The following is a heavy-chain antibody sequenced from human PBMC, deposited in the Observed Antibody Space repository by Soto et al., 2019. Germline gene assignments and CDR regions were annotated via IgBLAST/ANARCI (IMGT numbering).Heavy chain of an antibody. CDR3: AHRPTGDLWSGYLPGAYDF. J-gene: IGHJ3*01. Sequence: ASGPTLVNPTQALTLTCSFSGFSLSTSGVGVGWIRQPPGKALEWLAIVYWDDDKHYSPSLKRRLAIIKDTSKNQVVLTMANMDPVDTATYYCAHRPTGDLWSGYLPGAYDFWGQGTMVTVSS. CDR2: VYWDDDK. CDR1: GFSLSTSGVG. D-gene: IGHD3-3*01. V-gene: IGHV2-5*02.